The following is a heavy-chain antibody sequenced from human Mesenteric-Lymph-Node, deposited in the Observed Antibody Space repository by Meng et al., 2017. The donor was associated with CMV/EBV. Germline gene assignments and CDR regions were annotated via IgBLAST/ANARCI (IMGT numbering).Heavy chain of an antibody. D-gene: IGHD6-6*01. J-gene: IGHJ4*02. CDR1: GGSMSSYY. Sequence: SETLSLTCTVSGGSMSSYYWNWIRQPPGKGLEWIGFIFHSGSTNYNPSLESRVTISIDTSKNQFSLKLNSVTAADTAVYYCVWIDYSGSSTARLEYYFDFWGQGTLVTVSS. CDR2: IFHSGST. CDR3: VWIDYSGSSTARLEYYFDF. V-gene: IGHV4-59*01.